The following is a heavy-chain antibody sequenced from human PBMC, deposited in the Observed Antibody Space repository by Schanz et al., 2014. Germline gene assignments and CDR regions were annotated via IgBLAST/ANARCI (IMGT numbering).Heavy chain of an antibody. J-gene: IGHJ6*02. Sequence: EVQLVESGGGLVQPGRSLRLSCAASGFTFDDYAMHWVRQAPGKGLEWVSGINWNSGSIGYADSVKGRFTISRDNAKNSLYLQMNSLRDEDTAVYYCARDHPHRGVTGYYNDVWGQGTSVTVSS. CDR3: ARDHPHRGVTGYYNDV. D-gene: IGHD3-9*01. CDR1: GFTFDDYA. CDR2: INWNSGSI. V-gene: IGHV3-9*01.